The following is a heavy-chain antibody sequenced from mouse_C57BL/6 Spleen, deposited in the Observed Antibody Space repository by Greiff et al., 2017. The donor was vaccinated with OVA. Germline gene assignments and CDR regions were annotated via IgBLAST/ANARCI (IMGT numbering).Heavy chain of an antibody. CDR3: ARSVAHYSKGYWYFDV. J-gene: IGHJ1*03. Sequence: QVQLQQPGAELVRPGTSVKLSCKASGYTFTSYWMHWVKQRPGQGLEWIGVIDPSDSYTNYNQKFKGKATLTVDTSSSTAYMQLSSLTSEDSAVYYCARSVAHYSKGYWYFDVWGTGTTVTVSS. CDR1: GYTFTSYW. D-gene: IGHD2-5*01. CDR2: IDPSDSYT. V-gene: IGHV1-59*01.